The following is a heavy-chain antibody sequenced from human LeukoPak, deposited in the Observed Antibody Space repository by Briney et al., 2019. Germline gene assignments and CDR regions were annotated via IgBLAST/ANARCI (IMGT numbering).Heavy chain of an antibody. CDR2: INPSGGST. V-gene: IGHV1-46*01. CDR1: GYTLTSYY. CDR3: ARGYYDSSGYSSPLRY. D-gene: IGHD3-22*01. J-gene: IGHJ4*02. Sequence: ASVKVSCKASGYTLTSYYMHWVRQAPGQGLEWMRIINPSGGSTSYAQKFQGRVTMTRDTSTSTVYMELSSLRSEDTAVYYCARGYYDSSGYSSPLRYWGQGTLVTVSS.